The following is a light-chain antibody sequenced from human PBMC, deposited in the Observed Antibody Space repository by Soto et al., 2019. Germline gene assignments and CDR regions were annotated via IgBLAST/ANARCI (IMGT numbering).Light chain of an antibody. J-gene: IGKJ5*01. CDR2: GAS. CDR1: QSIRNY. V-gene: IGKV3-20*01. CDR3: QKYGSSPIN. Sequence: EIVLTQSPATPSLSPGERATLSCRASQSIRNYLAWYQQKPGQPPRLLIYGASSRATGIPDRFSGSGSGTDFTLTISRLEPEDFAVYYCQKYGSSPINFGQGTQLEIK.